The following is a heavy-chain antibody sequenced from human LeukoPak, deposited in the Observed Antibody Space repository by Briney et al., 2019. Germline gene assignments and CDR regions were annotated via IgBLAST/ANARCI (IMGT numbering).Heavy chain of an antibody. J-gene: IGHJ4*02. CDR2: IYYSRST. Sequence: SETLRLTCTISDGSLRSNECSWGRMPQPPGKELEWIVSIYYSRSTYYNPSLKSRVTIYVHTSKNQFSLKLSSVTAADTAVYYCARQTRYCSSTSCRYYFDYWGQGTLVTVSS. CDR3: ARQTRYCSSTSCRYYFDY. V-gene: IGHV4-39*01. CDR1: DGSLRSNECS. D-gene: IGHD2-2*01.